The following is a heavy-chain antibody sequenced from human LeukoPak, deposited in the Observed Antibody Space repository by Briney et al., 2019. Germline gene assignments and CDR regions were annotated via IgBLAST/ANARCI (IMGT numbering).Heavy chain of an antibody. J-gene: IGHJ4*02. Sequence: PSQTLSLTCTVSGGSISSGSYYWSWIRQPAGKGLEWIGRFHISGNTKYNPSLKSRVSISIDMSKNQFSLKLSSVTAADTAVYYCATTGAPWGRTTGAVDYWGQGILVTVSS. V-gene: IGHV4-61*02. CDR3: ATTGAPWGRTTGAVDY. CDR1: GGSISSGSYY. D-gene: IGHD3-16*01. CDR2: FHISGNT.